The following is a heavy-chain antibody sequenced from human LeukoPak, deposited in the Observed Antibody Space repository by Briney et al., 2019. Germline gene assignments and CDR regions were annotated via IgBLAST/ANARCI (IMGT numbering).Heavy chain of an antibody. V-gene: IGHV4-59*01. CDR3: ARADSSGYPFGY. CDR2: IYYSGST. D-gene: IGHD3-22*01. J-gene: IGHJ4*02. Sequence: SETLSLTCTVSGGSISSYYWSWVRQPPGKGLEWIGDIYYSGSTNYNPSLKSRVTISVDTSKNQFSLKLSSVTAADTAVYYCARADSSGYPFGYWGQGTLVTVSS. CDR1: GGSISSYY.